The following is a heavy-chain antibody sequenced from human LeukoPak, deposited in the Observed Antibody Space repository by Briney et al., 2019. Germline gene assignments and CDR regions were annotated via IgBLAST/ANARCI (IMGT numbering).Heavy chain of an antibody. CDR1: GFTFSSYG. CDR3: AKDRYSSGWYWFDP. CDR2: IRYDGSNK. J-gene: IGHJ5*02. Sequence: GGSLRPSCAASGFTFSSYGMHWVRQAPGKGLEWVAFIRYDGSNKYYADSVKGRFTISRDNSKNTLYLQMNSLRAEDTAVYYCAKDRYSSGWYWFDPWGQGTLVTVSS. V-gene: IGHV3-30*02. D-gene: IGHD6-19*01.